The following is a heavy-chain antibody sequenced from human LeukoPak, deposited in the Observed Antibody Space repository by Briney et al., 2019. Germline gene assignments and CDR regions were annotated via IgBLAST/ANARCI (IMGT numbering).Heavy chain of an antibody. D-gene: IGHD2-21*01. Sequence: PGGSLRLSCAASGFTFSNYNMNWVRQAPGKGLEWVSYISSRSSDIYYADSLKGRFTISRDNAKNSLYLQMNSLRAEDTAVYFCARGLRGTVGVDYWGQGTLVTVSS. CDR3: ARGLRGTVGVDY. V-gene: IGHV3-21*01. CDR1: GFTFSNYN. J-gene: IGHJ4*02. CDR2: ISSRSSDI.